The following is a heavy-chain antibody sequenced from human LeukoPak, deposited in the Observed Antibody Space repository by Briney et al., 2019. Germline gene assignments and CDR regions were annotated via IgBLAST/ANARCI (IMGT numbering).Heavy chain of an antibody. J-gene: IGHJ4*02. CDR1: GYTFTSYG. V-gene: IGHV1-18*01. Sequence: GASVTVSFKASGYTFTSYGISWVRQAPGQGLESMGWISAYNGNTNYAQKLQGRVTMTTDTSTSTAYMELRSLRSDDTAVYYCARDRRSYYDFWSGYPLFDYWGQGTLVTVSS. CDR2: ISAYNGNT. D-gene: IGHD3-3*01. CDR3: ARDRRSYYDFWSGYPLFDY.